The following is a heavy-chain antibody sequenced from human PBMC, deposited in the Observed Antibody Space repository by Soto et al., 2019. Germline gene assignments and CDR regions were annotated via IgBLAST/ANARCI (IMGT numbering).Heavy chain of an antibody. J-gene: IGHJ4*02. V-gene: IGHV4-4*02. CDR1: GGSISSTNW. Sequence: PSETLSLTCAVSGGSISSTNWWYWARQPPGKGLEWIGEIYHSGSTNYNPSLKSRATISIDKSKNQFSLKLNSVTAADTAVYYCARDPYSGSSLSAYWGQGILVTVSS. D-gene: IGHD1-26*01. CDR2: IYHSGST. CDR3: ARDPYSGSSLSAY.